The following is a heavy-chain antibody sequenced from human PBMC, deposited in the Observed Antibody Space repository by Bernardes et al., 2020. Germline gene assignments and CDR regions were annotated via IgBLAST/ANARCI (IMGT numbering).Heavy chain of an antibody. CDR1: GYTFTSYA. J-gene: IGHJ4*02. CDR2: INAGNGNT. CDR3: ARDRGGGIVATSYFDY. Sequence: ASVKVSCKASGYTFTSYAMHWVRQAPGQRLEWMGWINAGNGNTKYSQKFQGRVTITRDTSASTAYMELSSLRSEDTAVYYCARDRGGGIVATSYFDYWGQGTLVTVSS. D-gene: IGHD5-12*01. V-gene: IGHV1-3*01.